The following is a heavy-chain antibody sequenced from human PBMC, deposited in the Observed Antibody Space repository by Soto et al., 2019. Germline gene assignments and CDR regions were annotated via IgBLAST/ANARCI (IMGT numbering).Heavy chain of an antibody. CDR3: ASLYRQWLNVGAFDI. D-gene: IGHD6-19*01. Sequence: SVKVSCKASGGTFSSYAISWVRQAPGQGLEWMGGIIPIFVTANYAQKFQGRVTITADESTSTAYMELSSLRSEDTAVYYCASLYRQWLNVGAFDIWGQGTMVTVSS. J-gene: IGHJ3*02. CDR2: IIPIFVTA. V-gene: IGHV1-69*13. CDR1: GGTFSSYA.